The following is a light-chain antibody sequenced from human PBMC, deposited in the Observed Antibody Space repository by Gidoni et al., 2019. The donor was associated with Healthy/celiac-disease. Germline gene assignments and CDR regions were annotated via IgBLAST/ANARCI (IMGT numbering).Light chain of an antibody. J-gene: IGKJ3*01. CDR3: QQSYSTPFT. CDR2: AAS. V-gene: IGKV1-39*01. Sequence: IQMTQSPSSLSASVGDRVTTTCRASQSISRYSHWYQQKPWKAPKLLIYAASSLQSGVPSRFSGSGSGTDFTLTISSLQPEDFATYYCQQSYSTPFTFGPGTKVDIK. CDR1: QSISRY.